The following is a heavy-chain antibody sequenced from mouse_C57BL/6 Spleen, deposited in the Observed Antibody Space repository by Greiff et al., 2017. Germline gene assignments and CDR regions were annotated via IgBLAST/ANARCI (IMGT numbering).Heavy chain of an antibody. CDR1: GYTFTSYW. CDR2: IDPSDSET. D-gene: IGHD2-12*01. Sequence: QVQLQQPGAELVRPGSSVKLSCKASGYTFTSYWMHWVKQRPIQGLEWIGNIDPSDSETPYNQKFKDKATLTVDKSSSTAYIQLSSLTSDDSAVYYCAIRYDDYFDYWGQGTTLTVSS. CDR3: AIRYDDYFDY. J-gene: IGHJ2*01. V-gene: IGHV1-52*01.